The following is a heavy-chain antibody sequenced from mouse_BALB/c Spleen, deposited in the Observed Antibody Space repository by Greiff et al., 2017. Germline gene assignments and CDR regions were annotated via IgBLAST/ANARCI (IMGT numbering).Heavy chain of an antibody. Sequence: EVKLMESGGGLVKPGGSLKLSCAASGFTFSSYTMSWVRQTPEKRLEWVATISSGGSYTYYPDSVKGRFTISRDNAKNTLYLQMSSLKSEDTAMYYCTRDSYGNNDYWGQGTTLTVSS. CDR3: TRDSYGNNDY. CDR2: ISSGGSYT. V-gene: IGHV5-6-4*01. J-gene: IGHJ2*01. CDR1: GFTFSSYT. D-gene: IGHD2-1*01.